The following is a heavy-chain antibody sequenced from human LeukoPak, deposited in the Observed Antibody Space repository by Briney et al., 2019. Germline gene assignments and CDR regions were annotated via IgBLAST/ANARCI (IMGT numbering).Heavy chain of an antibody. V-gene: IGHV4-30-4*01. CDR1: GGSISSGDYY. CDR3: ARRDYALDY. Sequence: SETLSLTCIVSGGSISSGDYYWSWIRQPPGKGLEWIGYIYYSGSTYYNPSLKSRITMSVDTSKNQFSLKLSSVTAADTAVYYCARRDYALDYWGQGTLVTVSS. J-gene: IGHJ4*02. D-gene: IGHD4-17*01. CDR2: IYYSGST.